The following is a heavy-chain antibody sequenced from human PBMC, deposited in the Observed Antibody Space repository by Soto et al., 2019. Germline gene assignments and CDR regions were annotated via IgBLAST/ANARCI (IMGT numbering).Heavy chain of an antibody. J-gene: IGHJ6*02. D-gene: IGHD6-13*01. V-gene: IGHV1-18*04. CDR2: ISAYNGNT. Sequence: QVQLVQSGAEVKKPGASVKVSCKASGYTFTSYGISWVRQAPGQGLEWMGWISAYNGNTNYAQKLQVRVTMTTDTSTSTAYRELRSLRSDDTAVYYCARDGWGIAAAGRNHPYYYYGMDVWGQGTTVTVSS. CDR1: GYTFTSYG. CDR3: ARDGWGIAAAGRNHPYYYYGMDV.